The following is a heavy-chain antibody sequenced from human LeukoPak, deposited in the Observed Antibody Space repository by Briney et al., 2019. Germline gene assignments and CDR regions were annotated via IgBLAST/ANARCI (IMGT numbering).Heavy chain of an antibody. CDR1: GGSISSYY. CDR3: ARHPQIVGATKYFDY. Sequence: SETLSLTCTVSGGSISSYYWSWIRQPPGKGLEWIGYIYYSGSTNYNPSLKSRVTISVDTSKNQFSLKLSSVTAADTAVYYCARHPQIVGATKYFDYWGQGTLVTVSS. J-gene: IGHJ4*02. CDR2: IYYSGST. D-gene: IGHD1-26*01. V-gene: IGHV4-59*08.